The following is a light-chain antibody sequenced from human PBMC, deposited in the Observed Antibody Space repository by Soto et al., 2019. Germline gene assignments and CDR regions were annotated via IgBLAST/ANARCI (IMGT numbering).Light chain of an antibody. CDR3: GSWDSSLSAYV. Sequence: QPVLTQPPSVSGAPGQRVTISCTGSSSNIGAGFDVHWYHQIAGTAPKLLIYDDNKRPSGIPDRFSGSKSGTSATLGITGFQTGDEADYYCGSWDSSLSAYVFGTGTKVTVL. V-gene: IGLV1-51*01. CDR1: SSNIGAGFD. J-gene: IGLJ1*01. CDR2: DDN.